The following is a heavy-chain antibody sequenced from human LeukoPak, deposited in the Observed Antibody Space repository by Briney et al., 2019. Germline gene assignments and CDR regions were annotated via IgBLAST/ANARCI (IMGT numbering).Heavy chain of an antibody. Sequence: PSETLSLTCAVSGYSISSGYYWGWIRQPPGKGLEWIGSIYHSGSTYYNPSLKSRVTISVDTSKNQFSLKLSSVTAADTAVYYCARVYGDYGALVDGYFDYWGQGTLVTVSS. CDR1: GYSISSGYY. V-gene: IGHV4-38-2*01. CDR3: ARVYGDYGALVDGYFDY. D-gene: IGHD4-17*01. J-gene: IGHJ4*02. CDR2: IYHSGST.